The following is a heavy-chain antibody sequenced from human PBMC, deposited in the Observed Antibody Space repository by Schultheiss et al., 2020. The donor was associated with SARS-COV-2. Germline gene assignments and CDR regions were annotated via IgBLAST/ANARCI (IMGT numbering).Heavy chain of an antibody. Sequence: GGSLRLSCAASGFAFSSYAMNWVRQAPGKGLEWVSAIGTAGDTYYQGSVKGRFTISRDNSKNTLYLQMNSLRAEDTAVYYCARDQGCSSTSCDLDAFDIWGQGTMVTVSS. CDR3: ARDQGCSSTSCDLDAFDI. CDR1: GFAFSSYA. J-gene: IGHJ3*02. V-gene: IGHV3-23*01. CDR2: IGTAGDT. D-gene: IGHD2-2*01.